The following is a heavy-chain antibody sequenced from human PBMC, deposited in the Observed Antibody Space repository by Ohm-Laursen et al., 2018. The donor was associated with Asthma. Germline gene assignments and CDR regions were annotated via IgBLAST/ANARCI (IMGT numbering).Heavy chain of an antibody. V-gene: IGHV3-48*01. CDR3: ARADYSDYYYYGMDV. CDR1: GFTFDDYA. Sequence: SLRLSCAASGFTFDDYAMHWVRQAPGKGLEWVSYISSSSSTIYYADSVKGRFTISRDNAKNSLYLQTNSLRAEDTAVYYCARADYSDYYYYGMDVWGQGTTVTVSS. D-gene: IGHD2-15*01. CDR2: ISSSSSTI. J-gene: IGHJ6*02.